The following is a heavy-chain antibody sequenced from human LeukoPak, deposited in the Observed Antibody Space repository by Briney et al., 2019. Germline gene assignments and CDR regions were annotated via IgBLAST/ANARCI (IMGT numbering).Heavy chain of an antibody. V-gene: IGHV1-69*05. CDR2: IIPIFDTA. CDR3: ARDPVLRYFDWLPYYYYYGMDV. Sequence: SVKVSCKASGGTFSSYSISWVRQAPGQGLEWMGGIIPIFDTADYAQKFQGRVTITRDTSASTAYMELSSLRSEDTAVYYCARDPVLRYFDWLPYYYYYGMDVWGQGTTVTVSS. D-gene: IGHD3-9*01. CDR1: GGTFSSYS. J-gene: IGHJ6*02.